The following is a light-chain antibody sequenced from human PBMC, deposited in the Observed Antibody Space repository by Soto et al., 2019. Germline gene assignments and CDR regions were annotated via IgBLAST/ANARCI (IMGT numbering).Light chain of an antibody. CDR2: GAS. J-gene: IGKJ2*01. V-gene: IGKV3-15*01. Sequence: EIVLTQSPATLSLSPGERATLSCRASQSVSSYLAWYQQKPGQAPRLLIYGASTRATGIPVRFSGSGSGTEFTLTITSLQSEDFAVYYCQQYNNWPPYTFGQGTKVDIK. CDR1: QSVSSY. CDR3: QQYNNWPPYT.